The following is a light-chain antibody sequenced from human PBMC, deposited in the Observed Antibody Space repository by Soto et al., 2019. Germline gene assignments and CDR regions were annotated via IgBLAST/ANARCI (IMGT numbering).Light chain of an antibody. CDR3: QQYGSSPIT. CDR1: QTVLYSSNNKNY. J-gene: IGKJ5*01. V-gene: IGKV4-1*01. Sequence: DIVMTQSPDSLAMSLGERATINCRSSQTVLYSSNNKNYLAWYQQKPGQPPKLLIYWASTRESGVPDRFSGGGSGTDFTLTISRLEPEDFAVYYCQQYGSSPITFGQGTRLEIK. CDR2: WAS.